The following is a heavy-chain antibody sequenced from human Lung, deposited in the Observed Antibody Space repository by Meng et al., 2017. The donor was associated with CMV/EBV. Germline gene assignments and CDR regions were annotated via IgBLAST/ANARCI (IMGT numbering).Heavy chain of an antibody. CDR2: ISVSVGNT. J-gene: IGHJ5*02. V-gene: IGHV3-23*01. CDR3: AREEAMVGYYTNWFDA. D-gene: IGHD5-18*01. CDR1: GFPFRSYA. Sequence: GESLKISCAASGFPFRSYAMSWVRQAPGKGLEWVSIISVSVGNTYYADSVKARFTISRDNSGDTLYMQMSSLRAEDTAVYYCAREEAMVGYYTNWFDAWGQGALVTVSS.